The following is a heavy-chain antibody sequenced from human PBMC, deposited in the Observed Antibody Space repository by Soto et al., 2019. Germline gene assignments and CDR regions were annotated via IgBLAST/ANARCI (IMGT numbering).Heavy chain of an antibody. CDR1: GGSITSGDNY. CDR3: ARTYWSGWVRLLFDS. J-gene: IGHJ4*02. D-gene: IGHD3-3*01. CDR2: IYYSGHT. V-gene: IGHV4-30-4*01. Sequence: PSATLSLTCSVSGGSITSGDNYWSWIRQPPGKGLEWIGYIYYSGHTYYNPSLKSRLTISVDTPKNHFSLKLSSVTAADTAVYYCARTYWSGWVRLLFDSWGQGALVTVSS.